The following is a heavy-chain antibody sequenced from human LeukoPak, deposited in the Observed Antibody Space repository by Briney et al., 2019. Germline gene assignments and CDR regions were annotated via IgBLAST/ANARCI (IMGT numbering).Heavy chain of an antibody. D-gene: IGHD2-15*01. CDR1: GFIFGDYS. CDR3: ARVLALGQFDY. J-gene: IGHJ4*02. Sequence: GGSLRLSCAASGFIFGDYSMSWVRQAPGKGLEWVSVIYSGGSTYYADSVKGRFTISRDNSKNTLYLQMNSLRAEDTAVYYCARVLALGQFDYWGQGTLVTVSS. CDR2: IYSGGST. V-gene: IGHV3-66*01.